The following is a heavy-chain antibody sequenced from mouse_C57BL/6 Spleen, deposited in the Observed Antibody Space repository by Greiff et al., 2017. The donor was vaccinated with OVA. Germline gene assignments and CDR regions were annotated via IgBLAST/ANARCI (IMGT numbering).Heavy chain of an antibody. V-gene: IGHV1-54*01. D-gene: IGHD4-1*01. J-gene: IGHJ4*01. CDR3: ARSSNWGYAMDY. CDR2: INPGSGGT. Sequence: VQLQQSGAELVRPGTSVKVSCKASGYAFTNYLIEWVKQRPGQGLEWIGVINPGSGGTNYNEKFKGKATLTADKSSSTAYMQLSSLTSEDSAVYYCARSSNWGYAMDYWGQGTSVTVSS. CDR1: GYAFTNYL.